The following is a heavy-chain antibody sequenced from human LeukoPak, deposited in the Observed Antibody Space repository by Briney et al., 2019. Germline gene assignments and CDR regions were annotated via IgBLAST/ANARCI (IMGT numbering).Heavy chain of an antibody. D-gene: IGHD2-2*01. J-gene: IGHJ6*02. CDR1: GGSISSYY. CDR2: IYYSGST. V-gene: IGHV4-59*01. Sequence: SETLSLTCTVSGGSISSYYWSWIRQPPGKGLEWIGYIYYSGSTNYNPSLKSRVTISVDTSKNQFSLKLSSVTAADTAVYYCARVLGYRSSTSCYNYYYYGMDVWGQGTTVTVPS. CDR3: ARVLGYRSSTSCYNYYYYGMDV.